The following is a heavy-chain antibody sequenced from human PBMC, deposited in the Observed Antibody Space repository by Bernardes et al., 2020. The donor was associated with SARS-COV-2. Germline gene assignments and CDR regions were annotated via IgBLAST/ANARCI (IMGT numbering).Heavy chain of an antibody. Sequence: SETLSLTCAVSGGSISSSNWWSWVRQPPGKGLEWIGEIYHSGSTNYNPSLKSRVTISVDKSKNQFSLKLSSVTAADTAVYYCARRFDYSNYPNWFDPWGQGTLVTVSS. J-gene: IGHJ5*02. CDR1: GGSISSSNW. CDR2: IYHSGST. CDR3: ARRFDYSNYPNWFDP. D-gene: IGHD4-4*01. V-gene: IGHV4-4*02.